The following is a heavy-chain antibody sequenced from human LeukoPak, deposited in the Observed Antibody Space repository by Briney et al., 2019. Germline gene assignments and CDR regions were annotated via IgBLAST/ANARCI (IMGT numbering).Heavy chain of an antibody. CDR3: AKDFLGSSRAFDI. V-gene: IGHV3-30*18. Sequence: GGSLRLSCAASGFTFSSYGMHWVRQAPGKGLGWVAVISYDGSNKYFADSVKGRFTISRDNSKNTLYLQMNSLRAEDTAVYYCAKDFLGSSRAFDIWGQGTMVTVSS. CDR2: ISYDGSNK. D-gene: IGHD2-2*01. CDR1: GFTFSSYG. J-gene: IGHJ3*02.